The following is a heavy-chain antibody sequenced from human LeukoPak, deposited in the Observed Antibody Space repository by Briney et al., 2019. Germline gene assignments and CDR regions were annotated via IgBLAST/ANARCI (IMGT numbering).Heavy chain of an antibody. CDR2: TYYRSTWST. CDR3: ARDLSSGFRFDS. Sequence: SQTLSLTCAISGDSVSNNRATWNCIRQSPSRGLEWLGRTYYRSTWSTNYTLSMRGRITINPDTSKNHFSLQLNSVTPEDTAVYYCARDLSSGFRFDSWGQGTLVTVSS. D-gene: IGHD3-22*01. CDR1: GDSVSNNRAT. V-gene: IGHV6-1*01. J-gene: IGHJ4*02.